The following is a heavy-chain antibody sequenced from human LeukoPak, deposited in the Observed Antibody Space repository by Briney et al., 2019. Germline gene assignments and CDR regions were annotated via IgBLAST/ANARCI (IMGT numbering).Heavy chain of an antibody. CDR1: GGSISSSSYY. D-gene: IGHD6-13*01. Sequence: PSETLSLTCTVSGGSISSSSYYWGWIRQPPGKGLEWIGSIYYSGSTYYNPSLKSRVTISVDTSKNQFSLKLSSVTAADTAVYYCARLNRQQSFDYWGQGTLVTVSS. J-gene: IGHJ4*02. V-gene: IGHV4-39*01. CDR3: ARLNRQQSFDY. CDR2: IYYSGST.